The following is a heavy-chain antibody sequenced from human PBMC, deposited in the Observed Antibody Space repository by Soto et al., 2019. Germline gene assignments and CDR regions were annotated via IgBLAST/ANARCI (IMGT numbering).Heavy chain of an antibody. CDR1: GYTFTNNG. J-gene: IGHJ4*02. CDR2: MNPYSGNT. Sequence: ASVKVSCKASGYTFTNNGIYWVRQATGQGLEWMGWMNPYSGNTGYAQKFQGRVTMTRDNSITTAYMELSSLRSEDTAVYYCVRAPLDYYSADYFDNWGQGTLVTVSS. CDR3: VRAPLDYYSADYFDN. V-gene: IGHV1-8*01. D-gene: IGHD2-21*01.